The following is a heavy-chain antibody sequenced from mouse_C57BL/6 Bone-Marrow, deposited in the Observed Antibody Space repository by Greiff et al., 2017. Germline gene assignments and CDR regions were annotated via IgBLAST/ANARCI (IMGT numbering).Heavy chain of an antibody. CDR2: IDPEDGDT. CDR1: GFNIKDYY. V-gene: IGHV14-1*01. Sequence: VQLQQSGAELVRPGASVKLSCTASGFNIKDYYMHWVKQRPEQGLEWIGRIDPEDGDTEYAPKFQGKATMTADTSSNTAYLQLSSLTSEDTAVYYFTRFITTVVAKDRNYFDYWGQGTTLTVSS. CDR3: TRFITTVVAKDRNYFDY. D-gene: IGHD1-1*01. J-gene: IGHJ2*01.